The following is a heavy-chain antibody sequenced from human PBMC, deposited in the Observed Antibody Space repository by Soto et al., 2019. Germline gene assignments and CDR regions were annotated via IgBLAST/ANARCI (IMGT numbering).Heavy chain of an antibody. CDR3: AVGNWNYVDY. CDR2: IIPIFGTA. V-gene: IGHV1-69*06. CDR1: GYTFTGHY. D-gene: IGHD1-20*01. Sequence: SVKVSCKASGYTFTGHYIHWVRQAPEQGPEWIGEIIPIFGTANYAQKFQGRVTITADKSTSTAYMELSSLRSEDTAVYYCAVGNWNYVDYWGQGTLVTVSS. J-gene: IGHJ4*02.